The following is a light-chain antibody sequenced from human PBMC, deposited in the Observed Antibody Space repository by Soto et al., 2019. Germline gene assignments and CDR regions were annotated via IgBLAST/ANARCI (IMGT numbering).Light chain of an antibody. J-gene: IGKJ1*01. CDR2: KAS. V-gene: IGKV1-5*03. Sequence: DIQMTQSPSTLSASVGDRVTITCRASESISNFLAWYQQKPGKAPNLLIYKASSLESGFPSRFSGSGSGTEFTLTISSLQPDDFATYYCQPYNSYSRTFGQGTKVDIK. CDR3: QPYNSYSRT. CDR1: ESISNF.